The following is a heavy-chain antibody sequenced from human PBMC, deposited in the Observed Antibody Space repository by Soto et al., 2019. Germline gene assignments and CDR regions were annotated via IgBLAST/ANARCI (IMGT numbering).Heavy chain of an antibody. J-gene: IGHJ4*02. D-gene: IGHD1-26*01. Sequence: SQTLSLTCAICRDSVSNNGATWNWIRQSPSRGLEWLGRAYYRSRWQYDYATSVRSRITINPDTSKNQFSLQLSSVTPEDTAVYYCARDPPDFNSGFDSWGQGSLVTAPQ. CDR2: AYYRSRWQY. V-gene: IGHV6-1*01. CDR1: RDSVSNNGAT. CDR3: ARDPPDFNSGFDS.